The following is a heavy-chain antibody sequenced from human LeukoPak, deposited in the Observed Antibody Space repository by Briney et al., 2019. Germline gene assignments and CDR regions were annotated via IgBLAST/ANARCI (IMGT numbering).Heavy chain of an antibody. V-gene: IGHV3-23*01. CDR3: AKDLDIVATIVNDY. CDR2: ISGSGGST. D-gene: IGHD5-12*01. CDR1: GFTFSSYA. J-gene: IGHJ4*02. Sequence: RGSLRLSCAASGFTFSSYAMSWVRQAPGKGLEWVSAISGSGGSTYYADSVKGRFTVSRDNSKNTLYLQMNSLRAEDTAVYYCAKDLDIVATIVNDYWGQGTLVTVSS.